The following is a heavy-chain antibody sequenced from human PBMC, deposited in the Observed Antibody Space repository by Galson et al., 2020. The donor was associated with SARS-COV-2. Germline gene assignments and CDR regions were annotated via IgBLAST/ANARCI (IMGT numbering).Heavy chain of an antibody. CDR3: ARGRQGVVPSPVLGLGPFYSYYYMDV. Sequence: SETLFLTCAVYGGSFSGYSWTWIRQAPGKGLEWIGEIKSGGDTNYNPSLSSRVTLSVDTSRNQFSLRLTSVSAADTALYFCARGRQGVVPSPVLGLGPFYSYYYMDVWAKGTTVTVSS. CDR1: GGSFSGYS. V-gene: IGHV4-34*01. J-gene: IGHJ6*03. CDR2: IKSGGDT. D-gene: IGHD3-16*01.